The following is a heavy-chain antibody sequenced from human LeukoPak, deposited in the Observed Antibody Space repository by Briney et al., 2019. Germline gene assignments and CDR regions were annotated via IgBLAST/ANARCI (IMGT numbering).Heavy chain of an antibody. V-gene: IGHV1-69*05. J-gene: IGHJ4*02. D-gene: IGHD3-22*01. CDR2: IIPIFGTA. Sequence: ASVKVSCKASGGTFSSYAISWVRQAPGQGLEWMGGIIPIFGTANYAQKLQGRVTMTTDTSTSTAYMELRSLRSDDTAVYYCAREEYYYDSSGYYWVVKFDYWGQGTLVTVSS. CDR3: AREEYYYDSSGYYWVVKFDY. CDR1: GGTFSSYA.